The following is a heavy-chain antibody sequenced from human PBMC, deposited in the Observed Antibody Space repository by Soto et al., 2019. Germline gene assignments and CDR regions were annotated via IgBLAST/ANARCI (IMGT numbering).Heavy chain of an antibody. D-gene: IGHD3-22*01. J-gene: IGHJ6*02. CDR1: GDTRTDLS. CDR3: ATAEGDCGDGSGYHYFYYYGMDD. Sequence: ASVKVSCQACGDTRTDLSMHWVRQAPGQRPEWMGWLSVGNGDTKYAQKFQGRVTITRDTSARTAYMELSNLRSEDTAVYYCATAEGDCGDGSGYHYFYYYGMDDWGQGXTVTVYS. CDR2: LSVGNGDT. V-gene: IGHV1-3*01.